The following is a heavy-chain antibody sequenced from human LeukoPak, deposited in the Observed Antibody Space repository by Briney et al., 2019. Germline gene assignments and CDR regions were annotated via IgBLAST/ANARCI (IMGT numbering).Heavy chain of an antibody. Sequence: HGGSLTFSFSASGFTVSSYAMSWVRQAPGKGLEWVSAISGSGGSTYYADSVKGRFTISRDNSKNTLYLQMNSLRAEDTAVYYRAEDCYGASCSLPHWRQGTLVTVSS. CDR3: AEDCYGASCSLPH. D-gene: IGHD2-15*01. CDR2: ISGSGGST. CDR1: GFTVSSYA. J-gene: IGHJ4*02. V-gene: IGHV3-23*01.